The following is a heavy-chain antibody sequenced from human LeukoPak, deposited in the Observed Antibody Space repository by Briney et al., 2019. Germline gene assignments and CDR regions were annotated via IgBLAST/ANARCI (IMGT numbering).Heavy chain of an antibody. D-gene: IGHD6-6*01. Sequence: GGSLRLSCAASGFTFSSYAMSWVRQAPGKGLEWVSAISGSGGSTYYADSVKGRFTISRDNSKNTLYLQMNSLRAEDTAVYYCAKAKWDSSSSGPFDYWGQGTLVTVSS. J-gene: IGHJ4*02. CDR2: ISGSGGST. CDR1: GFTFSSYA. V-gene: IGHV3-23*01. CDR3: AKAKWDSSSSGPFDY.